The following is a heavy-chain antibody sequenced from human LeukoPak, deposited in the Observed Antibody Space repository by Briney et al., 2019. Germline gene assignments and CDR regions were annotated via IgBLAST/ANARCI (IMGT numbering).Heavy chain of an antibody. V-gene: IGHV4-59*01. CDR1: GGSISSYY. CDR2: IYYSGST. Sequence: SETLSLTCTVSGGSISSYYWSWIRQPPGKGLEWIGYIYYSGSTNYNPSLKSRVTISVDTSKNQFSLKLSSVTAADTAVYYCARIYSVFGVVINPYYYMDVWGKGTTVTVSS. J-gene: IGHJ6*03. CDR3: ARIYSVFGVVINPYYYMDV. D-gene: IGHD3-3*01.